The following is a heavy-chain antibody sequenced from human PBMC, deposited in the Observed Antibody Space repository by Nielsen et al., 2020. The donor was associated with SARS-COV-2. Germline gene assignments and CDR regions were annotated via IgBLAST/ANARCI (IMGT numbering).Heavy chain of an antibody. D-gene: IGHD3-10*01. J-gene: IGHJ5*02. Sequence: VRQMPGKGLEWMGVIYPGDSDTRYSPSFQGQVTISADKSISTAYLQWSSLKASDTAMYYCARSGITMGRGVITRGWFDPWGQGTLVTVSS. V-gene: IGHV5-51*01. CDR2: IYPGDSDT. CDR3: ARSGITMGRGVITRGWFDP.